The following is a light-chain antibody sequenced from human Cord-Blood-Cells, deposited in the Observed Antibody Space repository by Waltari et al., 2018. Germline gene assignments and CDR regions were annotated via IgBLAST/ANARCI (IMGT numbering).Light chain of an antibody. CDR1: SSDVGSYNL. V-gene: IGLV2-23*01. CDR2: EGS. Sequence: QSALTQPASVSGSPGQSITIPCTRTSSDVGSYNLVSWYQQHPGKAPKLMIYEGSKRPSGVSNRFSGSKSGNTASLTISGLQAEDEADYYCCSYAGSSTVFGGGTKLTVL. CDR3: CSYAGSSTV. J-gene: IGLJ3*02.